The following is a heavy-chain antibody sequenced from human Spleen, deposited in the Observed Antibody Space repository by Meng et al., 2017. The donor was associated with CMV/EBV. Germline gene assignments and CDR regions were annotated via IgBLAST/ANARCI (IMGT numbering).Heavy chain of an antibody. CDR1: GFTFSSYW. Sequence: GESLKISCAASGFTFSSYWMHWVRQAPGKGLVWVSVIYSGGSTYYADSVKGRFTIPRDNSKNTLYLQMNSLRAEDTAVYYCARDETRGMDVWGQGTTVTVSS. J-gene: IGHJ6*02. CDR2: IYSGGST. CDR3: ARDETRGMDV. V-gene: IGHV3-66*02.